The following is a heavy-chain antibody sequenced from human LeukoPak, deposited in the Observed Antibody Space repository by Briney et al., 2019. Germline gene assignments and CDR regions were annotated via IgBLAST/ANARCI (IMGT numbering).Heavy chain of an antibody. CDR2: IYYSGST. Sequence: PSETLSLTCTVSGGSISSSSYYWGWIRQPPGKGLEWIGSIYYSGSTYYNPSLKNRVTISVDTSKNQFSLKLSSVTAADTAVYYCATFNYDILTGFDYWGQGTLVTVSS. CDR1: GGSISSSSYY. V-gene: IGHV4-39*07. D-gene: IGHD3-9*01. CDR3: ATFNYDILTGFDY. J-gene: IGHJ4*02.